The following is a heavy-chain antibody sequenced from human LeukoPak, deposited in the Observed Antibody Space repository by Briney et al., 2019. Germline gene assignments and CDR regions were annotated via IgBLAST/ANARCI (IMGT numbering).Heavy chain of an antibody. V-gene: IGHV3-21*01. CDR3: AREGGYDFWSGPGMDV. D-gene: IGHD3-3*01. Sequence: PGGSLRLSRAASGFTFSSYTMNWVRQAPGKGLEWVSSISSSSYIYYADSVKGRFTISRDNAKNSLYLQMNSLRAEDTAVYYCAREGGYDFWSGPGMDVWGQGTTVTVSS. CDR2: ISSSSYI. J-gene: IGHJ6*02. CDR1: GFTFSSYT.